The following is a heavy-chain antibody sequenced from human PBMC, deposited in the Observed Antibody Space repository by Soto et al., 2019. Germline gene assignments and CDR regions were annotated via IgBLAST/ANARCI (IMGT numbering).Heavy chain of an antibody. CDR3: ARGGHVVVVTAAFDY. CDR1: GNTFTNYY. V-gene: IGHV1-46*01. Sequence: QVQLMQSGAEVKKPGASVKVSCKASGNTFTNYYIHWVRQAPGQGLEWMGTINPSGGHTTYAQKFLGRATXTXXXSXXTLYMGLTSLRSEDTAVYYCARGGHVVVVTAAFDYWGQGTLVTVSS. CDR2: INPSGGHT. D-gene: IGHD2-21*02. J-gene: IGHJ4*02.